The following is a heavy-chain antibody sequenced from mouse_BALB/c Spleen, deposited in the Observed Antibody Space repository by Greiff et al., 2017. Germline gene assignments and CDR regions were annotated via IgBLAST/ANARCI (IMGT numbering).Heavy chain of an antibody. J-gene: IGHJ2*01. Sequence: EVQLQESGPGLVKPSQSLSLTCTVTGYSITSDYAWNWIRQFPGNKLEWMGYISYSGSTSYNPSLKSRISITRDTSKNQFFLQLNSVTTEDTATYYCARVPYYYGSRYYFDYWGQGTTLTVSS. D-gene: IGHD1-1*01. CDR1: GYSITSDYA. V-gene: IGHV3-2*02. CDR3: ARVPYYYGSRYYFDY. CDR2: ISYSGST.